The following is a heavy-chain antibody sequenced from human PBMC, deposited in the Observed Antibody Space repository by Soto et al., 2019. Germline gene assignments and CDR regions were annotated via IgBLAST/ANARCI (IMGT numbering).Heavy chain of an antibody. D-gene: IGHD2-21*01. J-gene: IGHJ5*02. Sequence: SETLSLTCSFSGAALNSGNYYWSWIRQVPGKGLEWIGHIYVTGAVDYNPSLRDRITISQDTSERQFSLNLRLVTAADTAVYYCARLRIATNNYKWFDPWGQGTLVTVSS. V-gene: IGHV4-31*03. CDR1: GAALNSGNYY. CDR2: IYVTGAV. CDR3: ARLRIATNNYKWFDP.